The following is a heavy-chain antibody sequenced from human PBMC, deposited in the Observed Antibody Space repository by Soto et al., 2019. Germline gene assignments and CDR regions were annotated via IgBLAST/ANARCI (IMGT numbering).Heavy chain of an antibody. CDR2: IWYDASNK. CDR1: GFTFSSYG. V-gene: IGHV3-33*01. J-gene: IGHJ4*02. D-gene: IGHD6-19*01. Sequence: QVQLVESGGGVVQPGRSLRLSCAASGFTFSSYGMHWVRQAPGKGLEWVAVIWYDASNKYYADSVKGRFTISRDNSKNTLYLPMNGLRAEDTAVYYCARDCAGYSSGWYQRGGFDYWGQGTLVTVSS. CDR3: ARDCAGYSSGWYQRGGFDY.